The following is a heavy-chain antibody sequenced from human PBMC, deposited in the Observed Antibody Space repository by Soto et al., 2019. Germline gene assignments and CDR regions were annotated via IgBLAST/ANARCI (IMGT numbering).Heavy chain of an antibody. V-gene: IGHV4-4*07. CDR1: GGSMTSYY. J-gene: IGHJ5*02. CDR2: VYSSGGT. D-gene: IGHD3-3*01. CDR3: ARGQRFSDWFDP. Sequence: SETLSLTCTVSGGSMTSYYWTWIRQPAGKGLEWIGRVYSSGGTHYNPSLKSRVTISLDTSKNQFSLRLRSVTDADTAVYFCARGQRFSDWFDPWGQGTLVTVSS.